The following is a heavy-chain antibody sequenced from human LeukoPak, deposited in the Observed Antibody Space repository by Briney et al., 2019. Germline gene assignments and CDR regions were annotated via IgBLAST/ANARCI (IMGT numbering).Heavy chain of an antibody. V-gene: IGHV3-20*01. CDR1: GFTFDDYG. Sequence: GGFLRLSCAASGFTFDDYGMSWVRQAPGKGLEWVSGINWNGGSTGYADSVKGRFTISRDNAKNSLYLQMNSLRAEDTALYHCARLSGSYSGFVNYWGQGTLVTVSS. CDR3: ARLSGSYSGFVNY. D-gene: IGHD1-26*01. J-gene: IGHJ4*02. CDR2: INWNGGST.